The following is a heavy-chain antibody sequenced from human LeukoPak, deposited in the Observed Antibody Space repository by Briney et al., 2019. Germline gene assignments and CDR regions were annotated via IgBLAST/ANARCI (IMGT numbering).Heavy chain of an antibody. CDR2: IYYSGST. Sequence: SETLSLTCTVSGGSISSYYWSWIRQPPGKGLEWIGYIYYSGSTNYNPSLKSRVTISVDTSKNQFSLKLSSVTAADTAVYYCARARAYGWLDPWGQGTLVTVSS. V-gene: IGHV4-59*01. J-gene: IGHJ5*02. D-gene: IGHD4-17*01. CDR1: GGSISSYY. CDR3: ARARAYGWLDP.